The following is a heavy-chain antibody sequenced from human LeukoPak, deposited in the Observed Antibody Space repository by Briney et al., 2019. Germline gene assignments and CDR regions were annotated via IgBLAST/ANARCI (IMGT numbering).Heavy chain of an antibody. J-gene: IGHJ4*02. Sequence: GASVKVSCKASGYTFTSYDINWLRQATGQGLEWMGWRSIYNGNTDYKLQGRVTMTTDTSTSTAYMELRSLRSDDTAVYYCARGGTFPSSSSSREYYLDYWGQGTLVTVSS. CDR1: GYTFTSYD. CDR2: RSIYNGNT. D-gene: IGHD6-6*01. CDR3: ARGGTFPSSSSSREYYLDY. V-gene: IGHV1-18*01.